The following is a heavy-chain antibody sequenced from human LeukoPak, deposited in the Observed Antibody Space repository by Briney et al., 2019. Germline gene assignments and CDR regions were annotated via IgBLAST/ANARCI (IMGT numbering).Heavy chain of an antibody. D-gene: IGHD3-10*01. CDR2: MSGDGRSK. Sequence: GGSLRLSCAASGFTFDSYWMHWVRHAPGKGLEWVSRMSGDGRSKSYADSVKGRFTISRDNAKNTLYLQMDSLRGEDTAVYYCASVYYGSGSYLTLWGQGTLVTVSS. CDR3: ASVYYGSGSYLTL. J-gene: IGHJ4*02. V-gene: IGHV3-74*01. CDR1: GFTFDSYW.